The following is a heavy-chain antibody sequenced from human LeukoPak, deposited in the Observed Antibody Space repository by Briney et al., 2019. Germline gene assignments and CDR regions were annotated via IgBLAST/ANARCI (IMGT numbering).Heavy chain of an antibody. CDR1: GYIFTSYD. D-gene: IGHD4-17*01. J-gene: IGHJ3*02. CDR2: MNPNSGNT. CDR3: ARDLLYGDYGEVAFDI. V-gene: IGHV1-8*03. Sequence: GASVKVSCKASGYIFTSYDINWVRQATGQGLEWMGWMNPNSGNTGYAQKFQGRVTITRNTSISTAYMELSSLRSEDTAVYYCARDLLYGDYGEVAFDIWGQGTMVTVSS.